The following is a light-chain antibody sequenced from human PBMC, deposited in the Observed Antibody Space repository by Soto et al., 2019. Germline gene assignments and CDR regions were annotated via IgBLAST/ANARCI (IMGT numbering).Light chain of an antibody. Sequence: DIALTQSPGTLSLSPGEGATLSCRASQSVSSDYLAWYQQKPGQAPRLLMCGASSRATGIPDRFSGSGSGTDFTLTISRLEPEDFAVYYCQQYGSSPRTFGQGTKVDIK. J-gene: IGKJ1*01. CDR3: QQYGSSPRT. CDR1: QSVSSDY. V-gene: IGKV3-20*01. CDR2: GAS.